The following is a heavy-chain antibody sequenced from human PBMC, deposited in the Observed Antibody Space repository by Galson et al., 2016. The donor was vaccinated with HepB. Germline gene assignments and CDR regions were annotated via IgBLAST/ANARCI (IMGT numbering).Heavy chain of an antibody. CDR2: INAGNGNT. CDR3: ARDRGGLRLRGWFDP. Sequence: SVKVSCKASGYTFTSYAMHWVRQAPGQRLEWMGWINAGNGNTKYSQKFQGRVTITRDTSASTAYMELSSLRSEDTAVYYCARDRGGLRLRGWFDPWGQGTLVTVSS. J-gene: IGHJ5*02. CDR1: GYTFTSYA. V-gene: IGHV1-3*01. D-gene: IGHD5-12*01.